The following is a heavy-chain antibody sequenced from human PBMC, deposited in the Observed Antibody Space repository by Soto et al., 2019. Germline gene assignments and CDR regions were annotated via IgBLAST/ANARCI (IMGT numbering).Heavy chain of an antibody. CDR2: INPSSSHI. CDR3: ARGYCGCGGRYLRRDAFEG. Sequence: EVQLVESGGGLVMPGGSLRLSCAASGFTFSIYHMNWVRQAPGKGLEWVSSINPSSSHIYYADSVRGRFTISRDNSKNSLDLQMNSLRTEDAAVYYCARGYCGCGGRYLRRDAFEGWGQGTMVTVSS. D-gene: IGHD2-15*01. J-gene: IGHJ3*01. CDR1: GFTFSIYH. V-gene: IGHV3-21*01.